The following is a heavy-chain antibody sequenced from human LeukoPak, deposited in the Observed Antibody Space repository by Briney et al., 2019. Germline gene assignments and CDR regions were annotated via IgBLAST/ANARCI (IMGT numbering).Heavy chain of an antibody. J-gene: IGHJ4*02. V-gene: IGHV4-34*01. CDR2: INHSGST. D-gene: IGHD3-22*01. CDR3: ARGRYYYDSSGYYL. Sequence: SETLSLTCAVYGGSFSGYYWSWIRQPPGKGLEWIGEINHSGSTNYNLSLKSRVTISVDTSKNQFSLKLSSVTAADTAVYYCARGRYYYDSSGYYLWGQGTLVTVSS. CDR1: GGSFSGYY.